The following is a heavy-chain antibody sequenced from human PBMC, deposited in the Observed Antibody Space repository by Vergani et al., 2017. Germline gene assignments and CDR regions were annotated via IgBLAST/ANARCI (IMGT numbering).Heavy chain of an antibody. CDR1: GFSFSSYS. CDR3: ARGLWDCTHIRCSPPSY. D-gene: IGHD2-8*01. Sequence: DVQVVESGGGVVRPGGSLRLSCAASGFSFSSYSMNWVRQAPGKGLEWVASISGSSSYVFYRDSVEGRFTITRDNAKKSVYLQMNSLRAEDTAMYFCARGLWDCTHIRCSPPSYWGQGTQVTVSS. CDR2: ISGSSSYV. V-gene: IGHV3-21*01. J-gene: IGHJ4*02.